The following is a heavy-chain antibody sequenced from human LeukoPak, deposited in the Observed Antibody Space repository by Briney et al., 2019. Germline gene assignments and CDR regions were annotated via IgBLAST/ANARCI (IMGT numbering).Heavy chain of an antibody. V-gene: IGHV3-74*01. J-gene: IGHJ3*02. CDR3: AKPLYSSSWYDAFDI. Sequence: GGSLRLSCAASGFTFSSYWMHWVRQAPGKGLVWVSRINSDGSSTSYADSVKGRFTISRDNAKNTLYLQMNSLRAEDTAIYYCAKPLYSSSWYDAFDIWGQGTMVTVSS. CDR1: GFTFSSYW. D-gene: IGHD6-13*01. CDR2: INSDGSST.